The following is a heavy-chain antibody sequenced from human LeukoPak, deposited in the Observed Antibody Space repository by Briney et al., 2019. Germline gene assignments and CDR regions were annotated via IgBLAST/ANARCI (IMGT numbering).Heavy chain of an antibody. CDR2: ISYGGSNR. J-gene: IGHJ4*02. Sequence: PGGSLRLSCTVSGFTFSDHYMEWVRQAPGKGLEWVAVISYGGSNRYYADSVKGRSTISRDNSKNTLYLQMNSLRTEDTAVYYCAKDLQGHYALDYWGQGTLVTVSS. CDR1: GFTFSDHY. V-gene: IGHV3-30*18. CDR3: AKDLQGHYALDY. D-gene: IGHD2-2*01.